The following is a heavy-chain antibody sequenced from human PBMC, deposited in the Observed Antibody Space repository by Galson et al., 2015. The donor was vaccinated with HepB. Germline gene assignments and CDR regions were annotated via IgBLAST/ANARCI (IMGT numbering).Heavy chain of an antibody. CDR1: GFTFSSYN. D-gene: IGHD5-12*01. V-gene: IGHV3-21*01. J-gene: IGHJ4*02. CDR2: ITRSSTYI. Sequence: SLRLSCAASGFTFSSYNMNWVRQAPGKGLEWVSCITRSSTYIYYAGSVRGRFTISRDDSKNSLYLQMDSLRAEDTAVYYCARDGSEGGYDFDYWGQGALVTVSS. CDR3: ARDGSEGGYDFDY.